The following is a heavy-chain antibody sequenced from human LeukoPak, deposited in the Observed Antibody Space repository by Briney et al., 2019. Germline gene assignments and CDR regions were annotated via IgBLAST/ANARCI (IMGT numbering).Heavy chain of an antibody. V-gene: IGHV3-21*01. J-gene: IGHJ4*02. CDR3: ARDVWFGEYYFDY. CDR2: ISSSSSYI. CDR1: GFTFSSYS. Sequence: GGSLRLSCAASGFTFSSYSMNWVRQAPGKGLEWVSSISSSSSYIYYADSVKGRFTISRDNAKNSLYLQMNSQRAEDTAVYYCARDVWFGEYYFDYWGQGTLVTVSS. D-gene: IGHD3-10*01.